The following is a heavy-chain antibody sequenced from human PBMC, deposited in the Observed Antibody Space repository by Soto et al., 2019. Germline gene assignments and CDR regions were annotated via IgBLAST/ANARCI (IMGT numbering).Heavy chain of an antibody. CDR3: ARDTALDY. CDR2: IHHSGRT. D-gene: IGHD2-21*02. Sequence: QVQLRESGPGLVKPSETLSLTCTVSGGSISSYYWSWIRQSPGQGLEWIGYIHHSGRTNSSPSLKSRVTISAETSKNQVSLSLRSATAADTAVYYCARDTALDYWGQGILVTVSS. V-gene: IGHV4-59*01. CDR1: GGSISSYY. J-gene: IGHJ4*02.